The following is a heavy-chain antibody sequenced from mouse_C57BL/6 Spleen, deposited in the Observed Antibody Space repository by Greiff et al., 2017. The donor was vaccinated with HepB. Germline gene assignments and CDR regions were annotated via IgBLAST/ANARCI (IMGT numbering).Heavy chain of an antibody. CDR2: INPYNGGT. D-gene: IGHD1-1*01. CDR1: GYTFTDYY. J-gene: IGHJ1*03. CDR3: ARRGYGSSWYFDV. Sequence: EVQLQQSGPVLVKPGASVKMSCKASGYTFTDYYMNWVKQSHGKSLEWIGVINPYNGGTSYNQKFTGKATLTVDKSSSTAYMELNSLTSEDSAVYYCARRGYGSSWYFDVWGTGTTVTVSS. V-gene: IGHV1-19*01.